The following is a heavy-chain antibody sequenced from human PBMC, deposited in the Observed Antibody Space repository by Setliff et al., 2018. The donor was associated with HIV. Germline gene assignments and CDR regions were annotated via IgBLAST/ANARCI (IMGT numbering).Heavy chain of an antibody. CDR2: INTNTAKP. J-gene: IGHJ5*02. V-gene: IGHV7-4-1*02. Sequence: GASVKVSCKASGYTFTTYSMNWVRQAPGQGLEWMGWINTNTAKPTYAQGFTGRFVFSLDTSVSTAYLQISSLKPDDTAVYYCARDYSSLLTVVWFDPWGQGTLVTVSS. CDR3: ARDYSSLLTVVWFDP. CDR1: GYTFTTYS. D-gene: IGHD6-13*01.